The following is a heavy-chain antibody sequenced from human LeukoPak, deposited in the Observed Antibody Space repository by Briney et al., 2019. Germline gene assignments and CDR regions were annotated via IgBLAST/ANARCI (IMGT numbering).Heavy chain of an antibody. CDR2: IYHSGST. CDR3: ARARNYDSSGYGRLVDY. CDR1: GGSISGGGCS. V-gene: IGHV4-30-2*01. D-gene: IGHD3-22*01. J-gene: IGHJ4*02. Sequence: PSETLPLNCAVSGGSISGGGCSWSWIRQPPGKGLEWIGYIYHSGSTYYNPSLKSRVTISVDRSKNQFSLKLSSVTAADTAVYYCARARNYDSSGYGRLVDYWGQGTLVTVSS.